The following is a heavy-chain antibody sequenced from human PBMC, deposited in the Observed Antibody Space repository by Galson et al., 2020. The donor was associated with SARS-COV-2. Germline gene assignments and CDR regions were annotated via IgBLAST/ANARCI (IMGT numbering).Heavy chain of an antibody. CDR1: GGSISSSSYY. J-gene: IGHJ3*02. D-gene: IGHD1-20*01. CDR2: IYYSGST. Sequence: ASETLSLTCTVSGGSISSSSYYWGWIRQPPGKGLEWIGSIYYSGSTYYNPSLKSRVTISVDTSKNQFSLKLSSVTAADTAVYYCASVRWDNWNDVSVHDAFDIWGQGTMVTVSS. CDR3: ASVRWDNWNDVSVHDAFDI. V-gene: IGHV4-39*07.